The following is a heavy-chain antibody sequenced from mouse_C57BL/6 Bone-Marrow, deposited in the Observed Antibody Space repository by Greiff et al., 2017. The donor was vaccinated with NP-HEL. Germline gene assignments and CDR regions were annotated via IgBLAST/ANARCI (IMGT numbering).Heavy chain of an antibody. CDR3: ARHYYSNYFDY. V-gene: IGHV5-6*01. CDR2: IRSGGSYT. D-gene: IGHD2-5*01. Sequence: EVQLVESGGDLVKPGGSLKLSCAASGFTFSSYGMSWVRQTPDKRLEWVATIRSGGSYTYYPDSVKGRFTISRDNAKNTLYLQMSSLKSEDTAMYYCARHYYSNYFDYWGQGTTLTVSS. J-gene: IGHJ2*01. CDR1: GFTFSSYG.